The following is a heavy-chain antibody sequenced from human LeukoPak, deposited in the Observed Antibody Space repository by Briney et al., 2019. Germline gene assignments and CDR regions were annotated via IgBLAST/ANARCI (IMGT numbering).Heavy chain of an antibody. CDR2: IYSGSNT. J-gene: IGHJ4*02. Sequence: GGSLRLSCAASGFTVSSNFLSWVRQAPGKGLEWVSVIYSGSNTYYADSVKGRFTISRDNSKNTVHLQMNSLSAEDTAVYYCARGHADYSGSWYGRFDYWGQGTLVIVSS. D-gene: IGHD6-13*01. CDR1: GFTVSSNF. CDR3: ARGHADYSGSWYGRFDY. V-gene: IGHV3-53*01.